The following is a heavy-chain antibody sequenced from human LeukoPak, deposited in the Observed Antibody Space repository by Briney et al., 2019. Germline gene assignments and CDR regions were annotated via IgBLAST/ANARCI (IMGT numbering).Heavy chain of an antibody. CDR1: GFTFSSYA. J-gene: IGHJ4*02. D-gene: IGHD2/OR15-2a*01. CDR3: AKGPLSHFDY. V-gene: IGHV3-23*01. CDR2: IKGNGGST. Sequence: GGSLRLSCAASGFTFSSYAMNWVRQAPGKGLEWVSAIKGNGGSTYYAVSVKGRFTISRDNSKNTLYLQMNSLRAEDTAVYYCAKGPLSHFDYWGQGTLVTVSS.